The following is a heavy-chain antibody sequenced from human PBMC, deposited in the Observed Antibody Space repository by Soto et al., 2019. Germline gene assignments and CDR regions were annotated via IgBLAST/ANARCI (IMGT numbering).Heavy chain of an antibody. J-gene: IGHJ4*02. CDR1: GFTFDDYA. V-gene: IGHV3-9*01. Sequence: EVQLVESGGGLVQPGRSLRLSCAASGFTFDDYAMHWVRQAPGKGLEWVSGITWDSGTIAYADSVKGRFTISRDNAKNSLYLQMNSLRPEDTALYYCAKDSSDFFGSGRYCWPDSWGQGTLVSVSS. D-gene: IGHD3-10*01. CDR2: ITWDSGTI. CDR3: AKDSSDFFGSGRYCWPDS.